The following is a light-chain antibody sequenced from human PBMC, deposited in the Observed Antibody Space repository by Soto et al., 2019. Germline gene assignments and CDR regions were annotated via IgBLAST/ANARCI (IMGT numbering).Light chain of an antibody. CDR3: HQYYSTPYT. Sequence: DIVMTQSPDSLAVSLGERATINCTSSKTILYRFTNQNCLAWYQQKPGQHPKLLIYWASTRESGVPDRFSGSGSGTDFTLTISSLQAEDVAVYYCHQYYSTPYTFGQGTKLEIK. J-gene: IGKJ2*01. CDR1: KTILYRFTNQNC. CDR2: WAS. V-gene: IGKV4-1*01.